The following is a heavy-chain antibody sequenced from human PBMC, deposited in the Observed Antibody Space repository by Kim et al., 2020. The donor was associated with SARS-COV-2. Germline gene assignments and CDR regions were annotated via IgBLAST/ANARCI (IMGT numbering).Heavy chain of an antibody. D-gene: IGHD3-16*02. CDR1: GYTFTMNA. V-gene: IGHV7-4-1*02. CDR3: TRVIWGTYRYTDY. J-gene: IGHJ4*02. CDR2: INTDTGNP. Sequence: ASVKVSCKASGYTFTMNAISWVRQAPGQGLEWMGWINTDTGNPTYAQAFTRRFVVSVDTSVTTAYLQISSLEPEDTALYYCTRVIWGTYRYTDYWGQGTLVTVSS.